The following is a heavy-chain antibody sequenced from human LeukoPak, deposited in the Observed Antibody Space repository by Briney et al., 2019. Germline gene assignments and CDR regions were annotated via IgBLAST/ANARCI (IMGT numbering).Heavy chain of an antibody. CDR2: IGGSGVYT. J-gene: IGHJ4*02. D-gene: IGHD2-15*01. Sequence: GGSLRLSCAAPGFTFSSYAMSWVRQAPGKGLEWVSRIGGSGVYTCYADSVKGRFTISRDNSENTLYLQMNSLRAEDTAVYYCAKVEGSGGSCYSPLTNWGQGTLVTVSS. CDR1: GFTFSSYA. V-gene: IGHV3-23*01. CDR3: AKVEGSGGSCYSPLTN.